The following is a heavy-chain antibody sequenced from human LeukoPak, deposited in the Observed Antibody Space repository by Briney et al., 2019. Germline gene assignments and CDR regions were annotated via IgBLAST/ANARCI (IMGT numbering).Heavy chain of an antibody. D-gene: IGHD3-9*01. J-gene: IGHJ3*02. Sequence: GGSLRLSCAASGFTFSSYSMNWVRQAPGKGLEWVSSISSGSSYIYYADSVKGRFTVSRDNAKHSLYLQMNSLRAEDTAVYYCVRDAKQYYDILTGYYNDAFDIWGQGAMVTVSS. V-gene: IGHV3-21*01. CDR3: VRDAKQYYDILTGYYNDAFDI. CDR1: GFTFSSYS. CDR2: ISSGSSYI.